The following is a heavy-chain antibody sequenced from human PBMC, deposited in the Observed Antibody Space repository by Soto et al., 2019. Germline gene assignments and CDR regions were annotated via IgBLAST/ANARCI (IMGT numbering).Heavy chain of an antibody. D-gene: IGHD2-8*02. Sequence: PWGSLRLSCAASGFTCSSYDMSWVRPAPGKGLEWVSTILVGGSTHYPDSVKGRFTISRDNSKNTVFLQMNSLTAGDTAVYYCAKATATGGGAFEICGQGTMVTVSS. V-gene: IGHV3-23*01. CDR1: GFTCSSYD. CDR2: ILVGGST. J-gene: IGHJ3*02. CDR3: AKATATGGGAFEI.